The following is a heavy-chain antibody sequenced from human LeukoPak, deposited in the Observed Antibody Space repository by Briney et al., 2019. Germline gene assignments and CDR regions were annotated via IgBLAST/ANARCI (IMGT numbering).Heavy chain of an antibody. V-gene: IGHV4-59*02. D-gene: IGHD6-6*01. CDR2: IYYSGDT. J-gene: IGHJ4*02. CDR3: ARIIAGRLDF. Sequence: PSETLSLTCTVSGDSVRRDSWSWIRQAPGKGLEWIGDIYYSGDTNYDPSLTNRITISVDTSKNQCSLKMNSVTAADTAVYYCARIIAGRLDFWGQGTLVTVSS. CDR1: GDSVRRDS.